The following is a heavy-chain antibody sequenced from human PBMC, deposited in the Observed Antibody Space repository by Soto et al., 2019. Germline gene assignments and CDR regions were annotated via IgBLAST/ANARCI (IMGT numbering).Heavy chain of an antibody. V-gene: IGHV4-59*01. CDR2: IHDSGYT. D-gene: IGHD3-3*01. CDR3: ARRGTFGKVYNWFDP. Sequence: PSETLSLTCTVSGDSISNYYWSWIRQPPGKGLEWIGYIHDSGYTNYNPSLKSRVTMSVDTSKNQFSLKLSSVTAADTAVYYCARRGTFGKVYNWFDPWGLGTLVTVSS. J-gene: IGHJ5*02. CDR1: GDSISNYY.